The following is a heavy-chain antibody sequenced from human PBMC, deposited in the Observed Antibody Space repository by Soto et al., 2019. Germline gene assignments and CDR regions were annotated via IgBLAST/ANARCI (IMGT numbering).Heavy chain of an antibody. J-gene: IGHJ4*02. V-gene: IGHV4-59*01. Sequence: TSETLSLTCTVSGGSISSYYWSWIRQPPGKELEWIGYIYYSGSTNYNPSLRSRVTISVDTSKNHFSLNLSSVTAADTAVYYCARGNTPVDYWGQGTLVTVSS. CDR1: GGSISSYY. CDR3: ARGNTPVDY. D-gene: IGHD2-2*02. CDR2: IYYSGST.